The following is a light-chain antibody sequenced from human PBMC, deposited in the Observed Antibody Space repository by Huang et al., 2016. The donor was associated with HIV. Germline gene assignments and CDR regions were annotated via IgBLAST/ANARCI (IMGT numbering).Light chain of an antibody. V-gene: IGKV1-5*03. CDR3: QQYNSFPGT. CDR1: QSISSS. J-gene: IGKJ1*01. CDR2: KTS. Sequence: DIQMTQSPSTLPASVGDRVTIPCRASQSISSSLAWYQQKPGKAPKHLIYKTSTLHSGVPSRFSGRGSGTEFTRTISSLQLDDFATYYCQQYNSFPGTFGQGTKVEIK.